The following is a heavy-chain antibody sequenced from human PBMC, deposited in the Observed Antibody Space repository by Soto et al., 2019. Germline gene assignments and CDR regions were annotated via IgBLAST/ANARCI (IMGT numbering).Heavy chain of an antibody. J-gene: IGHJ4*02. Sequence: QVQLVESGGGVVQPGRSLRLSCAASGFTFSSYGMHWVRQAPGKGLEWVAVISYDGSNKYYADSVKGRFTISRDNSKNTLYLQMNSLTAEDTAVYYCAKDPYYYDSSGQPDYWGQGTLVTVSS. CDR3: AKDPYYYDSSGQPDY. CDR1: GFTFSSYG. CDR2: ISYDGSNK. V-gene: IGHV3-30*18. D-gene: IGHD3-22*01.